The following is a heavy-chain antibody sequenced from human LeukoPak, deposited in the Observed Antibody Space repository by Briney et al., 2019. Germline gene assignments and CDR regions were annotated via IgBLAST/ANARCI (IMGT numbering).Heavy chain of an antibody. CDR1: GYTFTGYY. J-gene: IGHJ4*02. Sequence: GASVKVSCKASGYTFTGYYMHWVRQAPGQGLEWMGWINPNSGGTNYAQKFQGRVTVTRDTSISTAYMELSRLRSDDTAVYYCARGGYSYGYWGSYWGQGTLVTVSS. D-gene: IGHD5-18*01. V-gene: IGHV1-2*02. CDR3: ARGGYSYGYWGSY. CDR2: INPNSGGT.